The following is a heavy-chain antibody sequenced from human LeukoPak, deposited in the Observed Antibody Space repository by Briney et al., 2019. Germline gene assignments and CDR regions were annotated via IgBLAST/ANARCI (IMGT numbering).Heavy chain of an antibody. J-gene: IGHJ4*02. CDR1: GFTFSSYG. D-gene: IGHD6-6*01. CDR2: IRYDGSNK. CDR3: AKDRDGSSSSVLDY. V-gene: IGHV3-30*02. Sequence: GGSLRLSCAASGFTFSSYGMHWVRQAPGKGLKWVAFIRYDGSNKYYADSVKGRFTISRDNSKNTLYLQMNSLRAEDTAVYYCAKDRDGSSSSVLDYWGQGTLVTVSS.